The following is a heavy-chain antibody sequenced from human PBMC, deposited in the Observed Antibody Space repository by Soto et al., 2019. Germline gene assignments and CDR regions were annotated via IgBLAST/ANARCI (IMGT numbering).Heavy chain of an antibody. CDR1: GASISGNY. V-gene: IGHV4-59*01. CDR3: ARYRRGTGWYYLDY. CDR2: IYDSGST. Sequence: SETLSLTCTVSGASISGNYWSWIRQPPGEGLEWIGYIYDSGSTNYSPSLQSRVTMSVDRSKNQFSLALTSVTAADTALYFCARYRRGTGWYYLDYWGQGILVTVSS. J-gene: IGHJ4*02. D-gene: IGHD6-19*01.